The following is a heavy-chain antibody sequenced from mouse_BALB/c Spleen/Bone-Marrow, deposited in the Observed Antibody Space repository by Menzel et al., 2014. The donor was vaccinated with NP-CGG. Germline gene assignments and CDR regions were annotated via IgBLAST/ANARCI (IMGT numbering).Heavy chain of an antibody. CDR2: VDPANGNT. CDR3: ACSSPYAMDY. Sequence: VTLKVCGAELVKPGASVKLSCTASGFNIKDTYMHWVKQRPEQGLEWIGRVDPANGNTKYDPKFQGKATITADTSSNTAYLQLSSLTSEDTAVYYCACSSPYAMDYWGQGTSVTVSS. D-gene: IGHD1-1*01. J-gene: IGHJ4*01. CDR1: GFNIKDTY. V-gene: IGHV14-3*02.